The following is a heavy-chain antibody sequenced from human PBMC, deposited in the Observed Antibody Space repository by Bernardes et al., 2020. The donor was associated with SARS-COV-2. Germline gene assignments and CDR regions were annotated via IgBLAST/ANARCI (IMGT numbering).Heavy chain of an antibody. CDR2: ISSGGDTK. CDR1: GFILSSYE. J-gene: IGHJ4*02. Sequence: GGSLRLSCAASGFILSSYEMNWVRQAPGKGLEWVSYISSGGDTKYYADSVKGRFTISRDRAKNSLCLQMNGLRAEDTAIYYCAREGWYSLGGSWGQGTLVTVSS. CDR3: AREGWYSLGGS. V-gene: IGHV3-48*03. D-gene: IGHD2-15*01.